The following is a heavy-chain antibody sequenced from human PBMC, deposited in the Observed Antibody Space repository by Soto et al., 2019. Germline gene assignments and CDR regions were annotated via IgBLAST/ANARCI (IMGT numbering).Heavy chain of an antibody. CDR1: GFTFSSYS. J-gene: IGHJ4*02. V-gene: IGHV3-21*01. Sequence: GGSLRLSCAASGFTFSSYSMNWVRQAPGKGLEWVSSISSSSSYIYYADSVKGRFTISRDNAKNSLYLQMNSLRAEDTAVYYCARGVDFWSGYYSPFDYWGQGTLVTVSS. CDR3: ARGVDFWSGYYSPFDY. CDR2: ISSSSSYI. D-gene: IGHD3-3*01.